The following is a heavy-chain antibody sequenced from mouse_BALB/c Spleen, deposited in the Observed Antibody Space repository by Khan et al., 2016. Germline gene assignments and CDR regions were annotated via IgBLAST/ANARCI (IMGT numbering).Heavy chain of an antibody. J-gene: IGHJ2*01. Sequence: QIQLVQSGPELKKPGETVKISCKASGYTFTNYGMNWVKQAPGKGLKWMGWINTYTGEPTYADDFKGRFAFSLETSASTAYLQINNLKNEDMATYICALQDSSGYFDYWGQGTTLTVSS. V-gene: IGHV9-1*02. D-gene: IGHD3-2*01. CDR1: GYTFTNYG. CDR3: ALQDSSGYFDY. CDR2: INTYTGEP.